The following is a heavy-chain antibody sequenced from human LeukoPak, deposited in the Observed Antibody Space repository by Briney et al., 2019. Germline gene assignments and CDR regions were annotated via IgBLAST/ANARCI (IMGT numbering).Heavy chain of an antibody. V-gene: IGHV3-33*08. CDR3: ARDFRSVQLERRRAFDI. CDR2: IWYDGSNK. CDR1: GFTVSSNY. Sequence: PGGSLRLSRAASGFTVSSNYMSWVRQAPGKGLEWVAVIWYDGSNKYYADSVKGRFTISRDNSKNTLYLQMNSLRAEDTAVYYCARDFRSVQLERRRAFDIWGQGTMVTVSS. J-gene: IGHJ3*02. D-gene: IGHD1-1*01.